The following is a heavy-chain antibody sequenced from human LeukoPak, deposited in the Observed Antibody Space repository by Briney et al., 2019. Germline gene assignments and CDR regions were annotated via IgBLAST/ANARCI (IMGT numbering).Heavy chain of an antibody. J-gene: IGHJ4*02. V-gene: IGHV3-23*01. CDR1: GFTFSSYA. D-gene: IGHD6-19*01. Sequence: GGSLRLSCAASGFTFSSYAMSWVRQAPGKGLEWVSAISGSGGSTYYADSVKGRFTISRDNSKNTLYLQMNSLRAEDTAVYYCAKDKIAVAGTFFNPRYLFDYWGQGTLVTVSS. CDR2: ISGSGGST. CDR3: AKDKIAVAGTFFNPRYLFDY.